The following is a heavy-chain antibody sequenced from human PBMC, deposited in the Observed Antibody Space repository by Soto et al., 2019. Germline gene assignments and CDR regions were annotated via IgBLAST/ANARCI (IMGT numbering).Heavy chain of an antibody. CDR2: ISCCGGST. CDR1: GFNFKKFA. D-gene: IGHD6-19*01. Sequence: EVQLLESGGGVVQPGGSLRLSCVASGFNFKKFAMSWVRQAPGEGLEWVSGISCCGGSTSYADSVKGRFRIAREDSTNTLSLQMNNLRVEDTAQYYCAKADGEQWLLPHLDKWGQGTLVTVS. CDR3: AKADGEQWLLPHLDK. V-gene: IGHV3-23*01. J-gene: IGHJ4*02.